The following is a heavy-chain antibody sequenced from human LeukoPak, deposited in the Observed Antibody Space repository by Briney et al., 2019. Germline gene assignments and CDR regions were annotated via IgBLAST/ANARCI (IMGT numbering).Heavy chain of an antibody. V-gene: IGHV4-4*07. D-gene: IGHD1-26*01. J-gene: IGHJ4*02. CDR2: IYTSGST. CDR3: ASLTISHSGRSYYFDY. CDR1: GGSISSYY. Sequence: PSETLSLTCTVSGGSISSYYWSWIRQPAGKGLEWIGRIYTSGSTKYNSSLKSRVTMSVDTSKNQFSLKLSSVTAADTAVYYCASLTISHSGRSYYFDYWGQGTLVTVSS.